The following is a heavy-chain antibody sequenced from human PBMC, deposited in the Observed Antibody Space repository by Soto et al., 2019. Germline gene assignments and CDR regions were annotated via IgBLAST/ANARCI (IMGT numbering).Heavy chain of an antibody. J-gene: IGHJ3*02. D-gene: IGHD3-22*01. CDR1: GFSLSGYW. CDR2: IDTYGSAT. Sequence: PGGSLRLSCAASGFSLSGYWMHWVRQAPGKGLVWVSRIDTYGSATKYADSVEGRFSISKDNAENTLYLQMNNLRADDTAVYYCASAYDSSGSDAFDIWGQGTMVTVSS. CDR3: ASAYDSSGSDAFDI. V-gene: IGHV3-74*01.